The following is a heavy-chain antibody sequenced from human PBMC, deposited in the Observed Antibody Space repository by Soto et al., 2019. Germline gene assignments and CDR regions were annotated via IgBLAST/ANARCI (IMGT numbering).Heavy chain of an antibody. D-gene: IGHD3-3*01. Sequence: GGSLRLSCAASGFTFSSYAMHWVRQAPGKGLEWVAVISYDGSNKYYADSVKGRFTISRDNSKNTLYLQMNSLRAEDTAVYYCARGYGRITIFGVVNDPPDYYGMDVWGQGTTVTVSS. V-gene: IGHV3-30-3*01. CDR1: GFTFSSYA. CDR3: ARGYGRITIFGVVNDPPDYYGMDV. J-gene: IGHJ6*02. CDR2: ISYDGSNK.